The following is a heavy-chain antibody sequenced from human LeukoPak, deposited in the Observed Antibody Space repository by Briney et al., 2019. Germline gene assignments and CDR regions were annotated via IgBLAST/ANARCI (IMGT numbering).Heavy chain of an antibody. V-gene: IGHV4-39*01. D-gene: IGHD5-12*01. CDR1: GGSISSSSYY. CDR3: ARHPTGVATISP. Sequence: SETLSLTCTVSGGSISSSSYYWGWIRQPPGKGLEWIGSIYYSGSTYYNPSLKSRVTISVDTSENQFSLKLSSVTAADTAVYYCARHPTGVATISPWGQGTLVTVSS. J-gene: IGHJ5*02. CDR2: IYYSGST.